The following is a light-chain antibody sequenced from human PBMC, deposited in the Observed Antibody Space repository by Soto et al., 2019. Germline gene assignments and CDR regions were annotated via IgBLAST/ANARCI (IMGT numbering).Light chain of an antibody. Sequence: IVLTQSPLSLPVTPGEPASISCRSSQSLLHTNGYNYLDWYLQKPGQSPQLLIYLATNRASVDHDTFSGSGSCTEFTLKISRVEADDVGVYYCMQALQTSLTFGGRTKVYIK. J-gene: IGKJ4*01. CDR2: LAT. CDR1: QSLLHTNGYNY. CDR3: MQALQTSLT. V-gene: IGKV2-28*01.